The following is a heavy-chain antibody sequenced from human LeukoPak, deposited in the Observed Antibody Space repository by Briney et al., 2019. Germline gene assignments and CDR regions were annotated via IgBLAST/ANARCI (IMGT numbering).Heavy chain of an antibody. CDR2: FYSPGST. J-gene: IGHJ1*01. D-gene: IGHD3-22*01. Sequence: GGSLRLSCAASGFTVTTKTMAWVRQAPGRGLEWVSVFYSPGSTYYADSVHGRFTISRDTSLNTLFLQMNSLRVEDTAVYYCACARESCIGSTCYEYFHHWGQGTPLRVSS. CDR3: ACARESCIGSTCYEYFHH. CDR1: GFTVTTKT. V-gene: IGHV3-53*01.